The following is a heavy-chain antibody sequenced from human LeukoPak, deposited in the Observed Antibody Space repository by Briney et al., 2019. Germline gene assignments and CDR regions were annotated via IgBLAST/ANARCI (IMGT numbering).Heavy chain of an antibody. CDR3: ARDRYGSGPYYYYGMDV. V-gene: IGHV3-21*01. CDR2: ISSSSSYI. J-gene: IGHJ6*02. Sequence: PGGSLRLSCAASGFTFSSYSMNWVRQAPGKGLEWVSSISSSSSYIYYADSVKGRFTISRDNAKNSLYLQMNSLRAEDTAVYYCARDRYGSGPYYYYGMDVWGQGTTVTVSS. D-gene: IGHD3-10*01. CDR1: GFTFSSYS.